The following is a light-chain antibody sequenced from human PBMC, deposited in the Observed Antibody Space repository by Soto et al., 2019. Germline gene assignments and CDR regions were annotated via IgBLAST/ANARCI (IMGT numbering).Light chain of an antibody. CDR1: QSISSSY. CDR2: GAS. V-gene: IGKV3-20*01. Sequence: EIVLTQSPGTLSLSPGERATLSCRASQSISSSYLAIAWYQQKPGQPPRLLIYGASSRATGIPDRFSGSGSATDFTLTISRLEPEDFAVYYCQQHDTSPWTFGQGTGVEIK. J-gene: IGKJ1*01. CDR3: QQHDTSPWT.